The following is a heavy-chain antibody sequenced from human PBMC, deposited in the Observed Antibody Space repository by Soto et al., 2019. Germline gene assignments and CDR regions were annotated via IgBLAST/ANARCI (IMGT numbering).Heavy chain of an antibody. CDR1: GGSINSGGYY. J-gene: IGHJ4*02. Sequence: KTSETLSLTCTVSGGSINSGGYYWSWIRQHPGKGLEWIGYIYYSGSTYYNPSLKSRVTISVDTSKNQFSLKLTSVTAADTAVYFCARAQTIFGIITVFDYWGQGTLVTVSS. V-gene: IGHV4-31*03. D-gene: IGHD3-3*01. CDR2: IYYSGST. CDR3: ARAQTIFGIITVFDY.